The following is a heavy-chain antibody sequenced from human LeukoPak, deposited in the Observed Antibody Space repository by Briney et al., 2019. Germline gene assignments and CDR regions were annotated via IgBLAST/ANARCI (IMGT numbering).Heavy chain of an antibody. D-gene: IGHD3-22*01. CDR2: ISAYNGNT. V-gene: IGHV1-18*01. CDR1: GYTFTSYG. CDR3: ARVLLPIPLAFDI. Sequence: ASVKVSCKASGYTFTSYGISWVRQAPGQGLEWMGWISAYNGNTNYAQKLQGRVTMTTDTSTSTAYMDLRSLRSDDTAVYDCARVLLPIPLAFDIWGQGTMVTVSS. J-gene: IGHJ3*02.